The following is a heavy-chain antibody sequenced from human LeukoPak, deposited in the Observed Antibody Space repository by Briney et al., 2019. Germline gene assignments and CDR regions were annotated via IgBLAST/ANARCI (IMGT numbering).Heavy chain of an antibody. CDR2: IYTSGST. CDR1: GGSISSGSYY. V-gene: IGHV4-61*02. J-gene: IGHJ4*02. CDR3: ASEGSSSPFDY. Sequence: SQALSLTCTVSGGSISSGSYYWSWIRQPAGKGLEWIGRIYTSGSTNYNPSLKSRVTISVDTSKNQFSLKLSSVTAADTAVYYCASEGSSSPFDYWGQGTLVTVSS. D-gene: IGHD6-6*01.